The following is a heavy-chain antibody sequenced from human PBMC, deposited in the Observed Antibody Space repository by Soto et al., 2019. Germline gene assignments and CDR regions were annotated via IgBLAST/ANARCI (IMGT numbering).Heavy chain of an antibody. V-gene: IGHV1-24*01. CDR3: ATDPWEFKASDFDY. D-gene: IGHD1-26*01. J-gene: IGHJ4*02. CDR1: GYTLTELS. CDR2: FDPEDGET. Sequence: GASVKVSCKVSGYTLTELSMHWVRQAPGKGLEWMGGFDPEDGETICAQKFQGRVTMTEDTSTDTAYMELSSLRSEDTAVYYCATDPWEFKASDFDYWGQGTLGTVSA.